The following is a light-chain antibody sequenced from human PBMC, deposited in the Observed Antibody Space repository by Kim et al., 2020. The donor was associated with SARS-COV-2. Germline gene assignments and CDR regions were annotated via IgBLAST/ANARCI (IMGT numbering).Light chain of an antibody. J-gene: IGLJ3*02. CDR2: RND. CDR3: AAWDDSLSGWV. V-gene: IGLV1-47*01. Sequence: QPVLTQPPSASEARGQRVTISCSGSTSNIGSNDVSWFQQLPGTAPEVLIYRNDQRPSGVPDRFSGSKSGTSASLAISGLRSEEEADYYCAAWDDSLSGWVFGGGTKVTVL. CDR1: TSNIGSND.